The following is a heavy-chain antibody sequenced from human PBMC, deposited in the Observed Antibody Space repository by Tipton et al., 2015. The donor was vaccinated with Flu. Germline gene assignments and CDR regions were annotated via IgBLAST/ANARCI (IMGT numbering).Heavy chain of an antibody. D-gene: IGHD6-13*01. J-gene: IGHJ4*02. V-gene: IGHV4-31*03. Sequence: LRLSRTVSGGSISSGGYYWSWIRQHPGKGLEWIGYIYYSVSTYYNPSLKSRVTISVDTSKNQFSLKLSSVTAADTAVYYCARDSMAAAGDWGQGTLVTVSS. CDR2: IYYSVST. CDR1: GGSISSGGYY. CDR3: ARDSMAAAGD.